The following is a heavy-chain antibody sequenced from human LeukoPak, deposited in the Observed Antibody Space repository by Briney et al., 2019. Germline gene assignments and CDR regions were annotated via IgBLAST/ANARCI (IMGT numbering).Heavy chain of an antibody. D-gene: IGHD3-10*01. CDR2: INPSGGST. J-gene: IGHJ5*02. V-gene: IGHV1-46*01. CDR1: GYTFTGYY. Sequence: ASVKVSCKASGYTFTGYYMHWVRQAPGQGLEWMGWINPSGGSTSYAQKFQGRVTMTRDTSTSTVYMELSSLRSEDTAVYYCARDLPGSGSGIDPWGQGTLVTVSS. CDR3: ARDLPGSGSGIDP.